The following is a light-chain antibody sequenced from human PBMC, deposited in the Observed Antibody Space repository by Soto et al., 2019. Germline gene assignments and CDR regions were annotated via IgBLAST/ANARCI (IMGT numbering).Light chain of an antibody. CDR1: SSDVGGYNY. CDR3: TSYTGATHVV. J-gene: IGLJ2*01. V-gene: IGLV2-8*01. CDR2: EVS. Sequence: QSALTQPPSASGSPGQSVTISCTGTSSDVGGYNYVSWYQQHPGKAPKLMIYEVSKRPSGVSSRFFGSKSGNTASLTISGLQAEDEAEYYCTSYTGATHVVFGGGTKVTVL.